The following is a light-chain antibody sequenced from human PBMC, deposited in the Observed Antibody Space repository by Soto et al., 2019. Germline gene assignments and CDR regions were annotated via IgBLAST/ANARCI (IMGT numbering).Light chain of an antibody. CDR1: QSVGSN. CDR2: GAS. Sequence: EIVMTQSPATLSVSPGERATLSCRASQSVGSNLAWYQQKPGQAPRLLIYGASTRATGIPARFSGSESGTEFTLTISSLQSEDFAVYYCQQYTNWPLTFGGGTRVEIK. V-gene: IGKV3-15*01. CDR3: QQYTNWPLT. J-gene: IGKJ4*01.